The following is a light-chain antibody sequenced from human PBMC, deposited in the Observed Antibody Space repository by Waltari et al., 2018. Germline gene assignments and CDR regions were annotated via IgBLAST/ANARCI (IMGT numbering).Light chain of an antibody. J-gene: IGKJ5*01. CDR2: GAS. V-gene: IGKV3-20*01. Sequence: ELVVTQSPGPLSLSPGERATLPSRASQSVSSNYLAWYQQKPGQAPRLLIYGASSRDTGIPDRFSGSGSGTDFTLTISRLEPEDFAVYYCQQYGSTPTTFGQGTRLEIK. CDR1: QSVSSNY. CDR3: QQYGSTPTT.